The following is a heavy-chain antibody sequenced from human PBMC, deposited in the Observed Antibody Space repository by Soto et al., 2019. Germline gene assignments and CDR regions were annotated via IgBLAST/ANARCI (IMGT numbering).Heavy chain of an antibody. V-gene: IGHV4-4*02. CDR3: ATQGVIRSGEHTVDP. Sequence: NPSETLSLTCAVSGGSISSSNWWSWVRQPPGKGLEWIGEIYHSGSTNYNPSLKSRATISVDKSKNQFSLKLSSVTAADTAVYYCATQGVIRSGEHTVDPWGEGRLVTVTS. CDR2: IYHSGST. D-gene: IGHD3-10*01. CDR1: GGSISSSNW. J-gene: IGHJ5*02.